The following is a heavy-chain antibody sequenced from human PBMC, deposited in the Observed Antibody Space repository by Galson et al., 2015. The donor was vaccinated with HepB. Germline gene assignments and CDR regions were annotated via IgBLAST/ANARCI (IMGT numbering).Heavy chain of an antibody. CDR3: AKGDSSGYYTSPDFDY. V-gene: IGHV3-23*01. Sequence: SLRLSCAASGFTFSSYAMSWVRQAPGKGLEWVSAISGSGGSTYYADSVKGRFTISRDNSKNTLYLQMNSLRAEDTAVYYCAKGDSSGYYTSPDFDYWGQGTLVTVSS. D-gene: IGHD3-22*01. CDR1: GFTFSSYA. J-gene: IGHJ4*02. CDR2: ISGSGGST.